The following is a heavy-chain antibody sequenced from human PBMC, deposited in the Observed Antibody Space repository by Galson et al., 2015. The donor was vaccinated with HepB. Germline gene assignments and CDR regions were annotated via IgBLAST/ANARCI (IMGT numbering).Heavy chain of an antibody. Sequence: SVKVSCKASGGTFSSYAISWVRQAPGQGLEWMGGIIPIFGTANYAQKFQGRVTITADESTSTAYMELSSLRSEDTAVYYCAREAAYCSSTSCYSGYYYYMDVWGKGTTVTVSS. J-gene: IGHJ6*03. CDR2: IIPIFGTA. CDR3: AREAAYCSSTSCYSGYYYYMDV. CDR1: GGTFSSYA. D-gene: IGHD2-2*01. V-gene: IGHV1-69*13.